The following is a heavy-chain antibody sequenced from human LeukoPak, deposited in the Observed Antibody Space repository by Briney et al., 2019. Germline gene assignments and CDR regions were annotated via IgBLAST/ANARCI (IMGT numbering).Heavy chain of an antibody. Sequence: ASVKVSCKASGYTFTSYDVNWVRQAAGQGVEWMGYIYPNSGHTTYAQRFQGRITMTRDTSISTAYMELTSLTSEDTAIYYCARELRRDAYWGQGALVTVSS. CDR2: IYPNSGHT. V-gene: IGHV1-8*01. D-gene: IGHD4-17*01. CDR1: GYTFTSYD. J-gene: IGHJ4*02. CDR3: ARELRRDAY.